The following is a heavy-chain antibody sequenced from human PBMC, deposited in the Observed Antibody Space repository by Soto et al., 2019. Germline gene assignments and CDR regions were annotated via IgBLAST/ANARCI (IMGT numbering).Heavy chain of an antibody. J-gene: IGHJ4*02. Sequence: SETLSLTCAVYGGSFSGYYWSWIRQPPGKGLEWIGEINHSGSTNYNPSLKSRVTISVDTSKNQFSLKLSSVTAADTAVYYCARGRRITGTPLDYWGQGTLVTVSS. D-gene: IGHD1-20*01. CDR2: INHSGST. CDR3: ARGRRITGTPLDY. CDR1: GGSFSGYY. V-gene: IGHV4-34*01.